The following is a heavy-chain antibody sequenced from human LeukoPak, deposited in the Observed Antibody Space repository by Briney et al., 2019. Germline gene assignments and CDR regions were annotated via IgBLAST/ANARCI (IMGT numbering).Heavy chain of an antibody. J-gene: IGHJ2*01. CDR2: IYTSGST. V-gene: IGHV4-4*07. Sequence: SETLSLTCTVSGGSISSYYWSWIRQPAGKGLEWIGRIYTSGSTNYNPSLKSRVTMSVDTSKNQFSLKLSSVTAADTAVYYCARDHSSSWRYWYFDLWGRGTLDTVSS. CDR1: GGSISSYY. D-gene: IGHD6-13*01. CDR3: ARDHSSSWRYWYFDL.